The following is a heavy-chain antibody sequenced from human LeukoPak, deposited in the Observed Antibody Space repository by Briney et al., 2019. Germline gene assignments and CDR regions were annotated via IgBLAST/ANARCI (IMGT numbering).Heavy chain of an antibody. J-gene: IGHJ4*02. CDR3: ARDRFDY. CDR1: GFTFSSYS. Sequence: GGSLRLSCGASGFTFSSYSMHWVRQAPGKGVEWVSYISSSSSIMYYAASVKGRFTISRDNAKKSLYLQMNSLRDEDTAVYYCARDRFDYWGQGTLVTVSS. V-gene: IGHV3-48*02. CDR2: ISSSSSIM.